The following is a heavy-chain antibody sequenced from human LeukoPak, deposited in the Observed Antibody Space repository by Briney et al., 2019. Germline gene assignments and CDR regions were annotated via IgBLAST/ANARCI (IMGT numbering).Heavy chain of an antibody. J-gene: IGHJ5*02. V-gene: IGHV3-23*01. CDR3: AKDPWRPYKVTGYNWFDP. CDR1: GFTFSSYA. D-gene: IGHD3-9*01. Sequence: GGSLRLSCAASGFTFSSYAMSWVRQAPGKGLEWVSAISGSGGSTYYADSVKGRFTISRDNSKNTLYLQMNSLRAEDTAVYYCAKDPWRPYKVTGYNWFDPWGQGTLVTVCS. CDR2: ISGSGGST.